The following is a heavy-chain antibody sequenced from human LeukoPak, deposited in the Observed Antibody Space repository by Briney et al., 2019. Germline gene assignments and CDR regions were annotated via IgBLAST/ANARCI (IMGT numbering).Heavy chain of an antibody. Sequence: GSSVKVSRKASGGTFSSYAISWVRQAPGQGLEWMGGIIPIFGTAHYAQKFQGRVTITTDESTSTAYMELSSLRSEDTAVYYCARGATGEDIVVVPAAPHALDYYYYYMDVWGKGTTVTVSS. J-gene: IGHJ6*03. D-gene: IGHD2-2*01. CDR3: ARGATGEDIVVVPAAPHALDYYYYYMDV. CDR2: IIPIFGTA. CDR1: GGTFSSYA. V-gene: IGHV1-69*05.